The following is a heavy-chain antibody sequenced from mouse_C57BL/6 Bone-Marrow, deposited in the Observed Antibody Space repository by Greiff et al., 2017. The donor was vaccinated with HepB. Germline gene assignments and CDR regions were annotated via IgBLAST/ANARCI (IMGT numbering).Heavy chain of an antibody. CDR3: ARYDYYAMDY. CDR1: GYTFTSYW. V-gene: IGHV1-72*01. Sequence: QVQLQQPGAKLVKPGASVKLSCKASGYTFTSYWMHWVKQRPGRGLEWIGRIDPNSGGTKYNEKFKSKATLTVDKPSSTAYMQLSSLTSEDSAVYYCARYDYYAMDYWGQGTSVTVSS. J-gene: IGHJ4*01. CDR2: IDPNSGGT.